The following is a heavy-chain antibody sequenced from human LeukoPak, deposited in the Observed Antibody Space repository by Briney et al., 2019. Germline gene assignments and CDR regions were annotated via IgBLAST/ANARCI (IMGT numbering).Heavy chain of an antibody. CDR2: INPSGGST. Sequence: ASVKVSCKASGYTFTSYYMHWVRQAPGQGLEWMGIINPSGGSTSYAQKFQGRVTMTRDTPTSTVYMELSSLRSEDTAVYYCARDEARYSSGYYPNGFDPWGQGTLVTVSS. D-gene: IGHD3-22*01. V-gene: IGHV1-46*01. CDR1: GYTFTSYY. CDR3: ARDEARYSSGYYPNGFDP. J-gene: IGHJ5*02.